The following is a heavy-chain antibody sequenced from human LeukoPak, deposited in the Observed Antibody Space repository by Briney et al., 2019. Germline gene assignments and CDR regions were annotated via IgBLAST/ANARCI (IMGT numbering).Heavy chain of an antibody. CDR1: GSTFTGCY. J-gene: IGHJ4*02. V-gene: IGHV1-2*02. CDR3: ARGDGSYLL. Sequence: ASVKVSCKASGSTFTGCYIHWVRQAPGQGLEWLGWINPNSGGTKYGQKFQGRVIMTRDTSISTAYMELSSLRSDDTAVYYCARGDGSYLLWGQGTLVTVSS. D-gene: IGHD1-26*01. CDR2: INPNSGGT.